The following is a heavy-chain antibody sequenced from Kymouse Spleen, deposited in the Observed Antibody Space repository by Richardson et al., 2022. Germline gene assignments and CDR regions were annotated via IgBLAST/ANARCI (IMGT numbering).Heavy chain of an antibody. J-gene: IGHJ6*02. CDR1: GFTFSSYG. D-gene: IGHD3-10*01. CDR3: AREGITMVRGVIDGMDV. V-gene: IGHV3-33*01. Sequence: QVQLVESGGGVVQPGRSLRLSCAASGFTFSSYGMHWVRQAPGKGLEWVAVIWYDGSNKYYADSVKGRFTISRDNSKNTLYLQMNSLRAEDTAVYYCAREGITMVRGVIDGMDVWGQGTTVTVSS. CDR2: IWYDGSNK.